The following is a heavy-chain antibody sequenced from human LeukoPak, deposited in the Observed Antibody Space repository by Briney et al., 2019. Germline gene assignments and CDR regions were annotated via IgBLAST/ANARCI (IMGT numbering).Heavy chain of an antibody. D-gene: IGHD4-17*01. CDR2: IYYSGST. CDR3: ARISLDYGLRRAAFDI. Sequence: SETLSLTCTVSGGSISGYYWGWIRQPPGKGLEWIGSIYYSGSTYYNPSLKSRVTISVDTSKNQFSLKLSSVTAADTAVYYCARISLDYGLRRAAFDIWGQGTMVTVSS. V-gene: IGHV4-39*07. J-gene: IGHJ3*02. CDR1: GGSISGYY.